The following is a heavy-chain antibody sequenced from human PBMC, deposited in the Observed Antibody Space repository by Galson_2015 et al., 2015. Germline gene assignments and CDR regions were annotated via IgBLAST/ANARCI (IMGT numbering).Heavy chain of an antibody. J-gene: IGHJ3*02. D-gene: IGHD1-1*01. Sequence: SVKVSCKASGYTFTSYGISWMRQAPGQGLEWMGWISAYNGNTNYAQKLQGRVTMTTDTSTSTAYMELRSLRSDDTAVYYCARGATGTTDVTPDDAFDIWGQGTMVTVSS. CDR2: ISAYNGNT. CDR3: ARGATGTTDVTPDDAFDI. CDR1: GYTFTSYG. V-gene: IGHV1-18*04.